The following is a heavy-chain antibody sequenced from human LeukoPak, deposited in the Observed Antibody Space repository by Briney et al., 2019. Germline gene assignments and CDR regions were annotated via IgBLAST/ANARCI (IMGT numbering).Heavy chain of an antibody. CDR2: INHSGST. Sequence: PSETLSLTCAVYGGSFSGYYWSWIRQPPGKGLEWIGEINHSGSTNYNPSLKSRVTISVDTSKNQSSLKLSSVTAADTAVYYCASVHCSSTSCYVSDAFDIWGQGTMVTVSS. D-gene: IGHD2-2*01. CDR1: GGSFSGYY. CDR3: ASVHCSSTSCYVSDAFDI. J-gene: IGHJ3*02. V-gene: IGHV4-34*01.